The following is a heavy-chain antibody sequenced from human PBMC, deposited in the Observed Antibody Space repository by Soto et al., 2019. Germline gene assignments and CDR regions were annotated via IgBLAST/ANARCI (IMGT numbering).Heavy chain of an antibody. CDR2: INHSGST. V-gene: IGHV4-34*01. CDR1: GGSFSGYY. J-gene: IGHJ4*02. D-gene: IGHD3-16*02. CDR3: ARGYDYVWGSYRCDY. Sequence: PSETLSLTCAVYGGSFSGYYWSWIRQPPGKGLEWIGEINHSGSTNYNPSLKSRVTISVDTSKNQFSLKLSSVTAADTAVYYCARGYDYVWGSYRCDYWGQGTLVTVSS.